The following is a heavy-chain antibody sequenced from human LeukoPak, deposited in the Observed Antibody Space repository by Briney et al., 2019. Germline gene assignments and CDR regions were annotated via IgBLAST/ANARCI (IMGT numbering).Heavy chain of an antibody. CDR1: GYTFTGYP. Sequence: ASVKVSCKASGYTFTGYPMNWVRQAPGQGLEWMGWINPNSGGTNYAQNFQGRVTMTRDTSISTAYMELSRLTSDDTAEYFCAPSGEDYFDYWGQGTLLTVSS. CDR2: INPNSGGT. J-gene: IGHJ4*02. CDR3: APSGEDYFDY. D-gene: IGHD3-3*01. V-gene: IGHV1-2*02.